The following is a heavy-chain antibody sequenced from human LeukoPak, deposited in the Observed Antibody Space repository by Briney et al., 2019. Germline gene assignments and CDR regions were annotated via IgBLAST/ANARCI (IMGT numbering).Heavy chain of an antibody. D-gene: IGHD7-27*01. CDR1: GGTFSSYA. CDR3: ARAPRSWGFDY. V-gene: IGHV1-69*05. CDR2: IIPISGTA. J-gene: IGHJ4*02. Sequence: VASVKVSCKASGGTFSSYAISWVRQAPGQGLEWMGGIIPISGTANYAQKFQGRVTMTRSASINTAYMELSNLRSEDTAVYYCARAPRSWGFDYWGRGTLVTVSS.